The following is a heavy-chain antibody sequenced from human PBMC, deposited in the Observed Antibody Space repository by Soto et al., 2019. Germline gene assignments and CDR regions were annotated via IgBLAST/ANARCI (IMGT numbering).Heavy chain of an antibody. CDR1: GYIFHNYW. CDR2: VSPDGIGT. J-gene: IGHJ4*02. Sequence: GGSLRLSCAASGYIFHNYWMHWVRQVPGKEPAWIAHVSPDGIGTEYADSVKGRFTISRDNAKNTLYLQMNSLRAEDTAVYYCAKVPRPPEWFGESEYYFDYWGQGTLVNGSS. V-gene: IGHV3-74*01. CDR3: AKVPRPPEWFGESEYYFDY. D-gene: IGHD3-10*01.